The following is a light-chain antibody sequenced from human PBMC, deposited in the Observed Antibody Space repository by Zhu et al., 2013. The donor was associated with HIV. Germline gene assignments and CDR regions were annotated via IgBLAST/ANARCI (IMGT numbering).Light chain of an antibody. V-gene: IGLV3-19*01. CDR3: QVWDRSSDHYV. CDR2: GKN. Sequence: SSELTQDPAMSVALGQTVRITCQGDSLRIYYPSWYQQKPGQAPVLVMSGKNDRPSGIPERFSGSNSGNTATLTISRVEAGDEADYYCQVWDRSSDHYVFGTGTKVTVL. J-gene: IGLJ1*01. CDR1: SLRIYY.